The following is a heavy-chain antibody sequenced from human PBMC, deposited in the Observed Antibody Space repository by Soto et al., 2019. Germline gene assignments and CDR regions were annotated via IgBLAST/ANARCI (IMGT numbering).Heavy chain of an antibody. CDR3: TRVPLDYTYGSDF. V-gene: IGHV4-59*01. CDR1: GNSMYVYY. Sequence: PSETMSLTCHVSGNSMYVYYWGWIRQSPGKGLEWFGYIYHTGTTNYNPSLKSRVTMSIDTSSNQFSLRVRSVTAADTAVYFCTRVPLDYTYGSDFLGQGTLVTVSS. CDR2: IYHTGTT. D-gene: IGHD5-18*01. J-gene: IGHJ4*02.